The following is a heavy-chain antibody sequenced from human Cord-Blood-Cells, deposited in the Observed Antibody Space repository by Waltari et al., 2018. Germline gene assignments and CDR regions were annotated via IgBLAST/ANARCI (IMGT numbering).Heavy chain of an antibody. V-gene: IGHV4-34*01. D-gene: IGHD2-2*01. Sequence: QVQLQQWGAGLLKPSETLSLPCAVYGGPFSGYSWSRTRQPPGKGLEWIGDSNRSGSSTYNPSINSRVTISVNTSKNQFSLKLSSVTAADTAVYYCARAPVDLDYWGQGTLVTVSS. CDR3: ARAPVDLDY. CDR1: GGPFSGYS. J-gene: IGHJ4*02. CDR2: SNRSGSS.